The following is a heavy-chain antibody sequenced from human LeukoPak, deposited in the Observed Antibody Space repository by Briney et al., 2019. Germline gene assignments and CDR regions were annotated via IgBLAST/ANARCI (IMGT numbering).Heavy chain of an antibody. J-gene: IGHJ4*02. CDR2: MNPNSGNT. V-gene: IGHV1-8*01. CDR3: ARAPLWGIFGVVISVSPFDY. CDR1: GYTFTSYD. Sequence: ASVKVSCKASGYTFTSYDINWVRQATGQGLEWMGWMNPNSGNTGYAQKFQGRVTMTRNTSISTAYMELSSLRSEDTAVYYCARAPLWGIFGVVISVSPFDYWGQGPLVTVSS. D-gene: IGHD3-3*01.